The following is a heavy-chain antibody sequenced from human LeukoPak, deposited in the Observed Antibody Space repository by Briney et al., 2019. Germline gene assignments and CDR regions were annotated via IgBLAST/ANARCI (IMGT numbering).Heavy chain of an antibody. CDR1: GGSISYYY. D-gene: IGHD3-3*01. CDR3: ARRCTIFGPESL. CDR2: IYTSGNT. V-gene: IGHV4-4*09. Sequence: PSETLSLTCSVSGGSISYYYWTWIRQPPGKGLEWIGYIYTSGNTDYNPSLKSRVSMSLDTSKHQLSLNLSSVTAADTAVYFCARRCTIFGPESLWGRGSLVTVSS. J-gene: IGHJ2*01.